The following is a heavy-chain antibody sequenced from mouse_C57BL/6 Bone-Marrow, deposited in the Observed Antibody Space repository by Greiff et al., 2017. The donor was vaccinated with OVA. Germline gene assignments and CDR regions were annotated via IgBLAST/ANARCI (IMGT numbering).Heavy chain of an antibody. J-gene: IGHJ4*01. Sequence: EVQLVESGGGLVKPGGSLKLSCAASGFTFSDYGMHWVRQAPEKGLEWVAYISSGSSTIYYADTVKGRFTISRDNAKNILFLQMTRLRSEDTAMYCCARYSKRGAMDYWGQGTSVTVSS. CDR3: ARYSKRGAMDY. D-gene: IGHD2-5*01. CDR2: ISSGSSTI. CDR1: GFTFSDYG. V-gene: IGHV5-17*01.